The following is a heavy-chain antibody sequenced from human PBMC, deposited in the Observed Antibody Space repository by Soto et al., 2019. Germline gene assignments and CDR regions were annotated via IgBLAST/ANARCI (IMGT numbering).Heavy chain of an antibody. CDR1: GFTFSSYA. D-gene: IGHD3-10*01. J-gene: IGHJ4*02. V-gene: IGHV3-64*01. CDR3: AKDGPYYYGSGSYYGVDY. CDR2: ISPDGGGT. Sequence: EVQLVESGGDLVQPGGSLRLSCAASGFTFSSYAMHWVRQAPGEKMEYVSAISPDGGGTYYENSVKGRFIISRDNSKNTLYLQMGRLRAEDTAVYYCAKDGPYYYGSGSYYGVDYWGQGTLVTVSS.